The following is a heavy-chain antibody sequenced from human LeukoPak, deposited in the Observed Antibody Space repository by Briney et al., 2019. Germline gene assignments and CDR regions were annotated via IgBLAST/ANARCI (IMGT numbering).Heavy chain of an antibody. D-gene: IGHD5-24*01. Sequence: GRSLRLSSAASRLTSPRDSMNPVNQAPGKKLKRISSNSSSSSYIYYADSVKGRFTISRDNAKNSLYLQMNSLRAEDTAVYFCFKQKTAYEMEEGYYMDAWGKGTTVTVSS. CDR1: RLTSPRDS. V-gene: IGHV3-21*01. CDR2: NSSSSSYI. CDR3: FKQKTAYEMEEGYYMDA. J-gene: IGHJ6*03.